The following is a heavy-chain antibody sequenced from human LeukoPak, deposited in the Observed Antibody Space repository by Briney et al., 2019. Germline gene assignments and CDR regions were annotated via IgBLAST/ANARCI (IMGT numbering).Heavy chain of an antibody. CDR3: ARDGATVYSSGWYMRGYFDY. V-gene: IGHV3-30-3*01. CDR2: ISYDGTNK. D-gene: IGHD6-19*01. CDR1: GFTFSSYA. J-gene: IGHJ4*02. Sequence: PGRSLRLSCAASGFTFSSYAMHWVRQAPGKGLEWVAVISYDGTNKYYADSMKGRFTISRDNSKNTLYLQMNSLRAEDTAVYYCARDGATVYSSGWYMRGYFDYWGQGTLVTVSS.